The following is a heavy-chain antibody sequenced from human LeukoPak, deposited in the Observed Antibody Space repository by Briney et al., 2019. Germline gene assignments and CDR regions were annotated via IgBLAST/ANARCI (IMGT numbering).Heavy chain of an antibody. CDR1: GYSISSGYY. V-gene: IGHV4-38-2*01. J-gene: IGHJ6*03. CDR2: IYHSGST. D-gene: IGHD3-10*01. CDR3: ARAPGYYYMDV. Sequence: SETLSLTCAVSGYSISSGYYWGWIRQPPGKGLEWIGSIYHSGSTYYNPSLKSRVTISVDTSKNQFSLKLSSVTAADTAVYYCARAPGYYYMDVWGKGTPVTVSS.